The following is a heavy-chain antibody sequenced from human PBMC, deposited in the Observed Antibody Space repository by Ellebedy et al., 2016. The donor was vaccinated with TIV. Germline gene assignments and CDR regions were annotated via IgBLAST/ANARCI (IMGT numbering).Heavy chain of an antibody. J-gene: IGHJ4*02. CDR2: INPSGGST. D-gene: IGHD3-3*01. CDR1: GYTFTSYY. Sequence: ASVKVSCXASGYTFTSYYMHWVRQAPGQGLEWMGIINPSGGSTSYAQKFQGRVTMTRDTSTSTVYMELSSLRSEDTAVYYCARDKGLRFLEWLFNPLDYWGQGTLVTVSS. V-gene: IGHV1-46*01. CDR3: ARDKGLRFLEWLFNPLDY.